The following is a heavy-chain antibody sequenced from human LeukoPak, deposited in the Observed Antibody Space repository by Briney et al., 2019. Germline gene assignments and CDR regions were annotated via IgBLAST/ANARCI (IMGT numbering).Heavy chain of an antibody. CDR3: ARDNGWSADF. CDR2: IKQDGSAK. D-gene: IGHD2-15*01. Sequence: GGSLRLSCAASGFTFSSSATSWVRQAPGKGLEWVANIKQDGSAKPYVDSVKGRFTISRDNAKNSLFLQMNSLRAEDTAVYYCARDNGWSADFWGQGTLVTVSS. V-gene: IGHV3-7*03. J-gene: IGHJ4*02. CDR1: GFTFSSSA.